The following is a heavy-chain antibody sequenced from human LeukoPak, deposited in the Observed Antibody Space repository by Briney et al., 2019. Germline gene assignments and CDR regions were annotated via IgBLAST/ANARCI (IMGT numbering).Heavy chain of an antibody. CDR1: GYTFTSYD. CDR3: ARKGLGWLRFEGYYYGMDV. V-gene: IGHV1-8*01. Sequence: ASVKVSCKASGYTFTSYDINWVRQATGQGLEWMGWMNPNSGNTGYAQKFQGRVTMTRNTSISTAYMELSSLRSGDTAVYYCARKGLGWLRFEGYYYGMDVWGQGTTVTVSS. D-gene: IGHD5-12*01. J-gene: IGHJ6*02. CDR2: MNPNSGNT.